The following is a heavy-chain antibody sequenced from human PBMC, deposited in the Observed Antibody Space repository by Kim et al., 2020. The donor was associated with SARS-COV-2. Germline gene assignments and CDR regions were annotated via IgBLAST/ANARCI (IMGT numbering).Heavy chain of an antibody. D-gene: IGHD3-9*01. J-gene: IGHJ4*02. CDR1: GFTFSNNI. CDR3: VKELSRFDGAYYFDS. V-gene: IGHV3-64D*06. CDR2: ISSNGGNT. Sequence: GGSLRLSCSASGFTFSNNIMHWVRQAPGKGLETVSTISSNGGNTYYADSVKGRFTISRDNSKNTLYLQMSSLGAEDTAIYYCVKELSRFDGAYYFDSWGQGTLVTVSS.